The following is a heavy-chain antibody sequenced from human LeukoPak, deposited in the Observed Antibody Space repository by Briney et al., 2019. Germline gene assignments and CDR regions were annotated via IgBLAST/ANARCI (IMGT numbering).Heavy chain of an antibody. CDR2: TYSGGST. Sequence: GGSLRLSCVASGFTVSINYMSWVRQAPGKGLEWVSVTYSGGSTYYADSVKGRFTISRDNSKNTLYLQMNSLRAEDTAVYYCASGSGSYRTPYYYMDVWGTGTTVTVSS. D-gene: IGHD3-10*01. CDR1: GFTVSINY. J-gene: IGHJ6*03. V-gene: IGHV3-53*01. CDR3: ASGSGSYRTPYYYMDV.